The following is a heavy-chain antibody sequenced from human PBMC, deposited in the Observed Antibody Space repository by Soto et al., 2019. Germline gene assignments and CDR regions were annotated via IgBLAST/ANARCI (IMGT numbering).Heavy chain of an antibody. V-gene: IGHV3-73*01. CDR3: TRITGTTKDYYYYGMDV. J-gene: IGHJ6*02. D-gene: IGHD1-7*01. CDR1: GFTFSGSA. Sequence: GGSLRLSCAASGFTFSGSAMHWVRQASGKGLEWVGRIRSKANSYATAYAASVKGRFTISRDDSKNTAYLQMNSLKTEDTAVYYCTRITGTTKDYYYYGMDVWGQGTTVTVSS. CDR2: IRSKANSYAT.